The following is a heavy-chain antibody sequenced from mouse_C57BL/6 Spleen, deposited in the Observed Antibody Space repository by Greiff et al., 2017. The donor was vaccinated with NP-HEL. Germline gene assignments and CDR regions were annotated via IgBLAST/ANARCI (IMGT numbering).Heavy chain of an antibody. CDR1: GYTFTDYN. Sequence: VQLKESGPELVKPGASVKIPCKASGYTFTDYNMDWVKQSHGKSLEWIGDINPNNGGTIYNQKFKGKATLTVDKSSSTAYMELRILTSEDTAVYYCARTSSMVTTSGYAMDYWGQGTSVTVSS. CDR2: INPNNGGT. CDR3: ARTSSMVTTSGYAMDY. D-gene: IGHD2-2*01. J-gene: IGHJ4*01. V-gene: IGHV1-18*01.